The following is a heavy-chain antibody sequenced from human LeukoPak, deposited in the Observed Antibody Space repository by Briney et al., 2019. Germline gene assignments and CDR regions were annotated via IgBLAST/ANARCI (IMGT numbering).Heavy chain of an antibody. J-gene: IGHJ4*02. Sequence: PGGSLRLSCAASGFTFSNYRMNWVRQAPGKGLEWVSKISSSGSSKYYADSVKGRFTVSRDNAKNSLFLQMHSLRAEDTAVYYCGRISGSYYGVDYWGQGTLVTVSS. D-gene: IGHD1-26*01. CDR2: ISSSGSSK. V-gene: IGHV3-48*03. CDR1: GFTFSNYR. CDR3: GRISGSYYGVDY.